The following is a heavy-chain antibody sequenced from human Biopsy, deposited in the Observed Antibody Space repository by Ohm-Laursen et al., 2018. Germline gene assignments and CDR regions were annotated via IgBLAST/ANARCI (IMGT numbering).Heavy chain of an antibody. V-gene: IGHV3-53*01. CDR3: ARGPGKLWSGYYT. J-gene: IGHJ5*02. D-gene: IGHD3-3*01. CDR1: GFTVSDNH. Sequence: SLRLPCAASGFTVSDNHISWIRQAPGKGLQWVSLIYSDGNTYYADSVEGRFTISRDIPRNTLYLQMNSLRAEDTAVYYCARGPGKLWSGYYTWGQGSLVSVSS. CDR2: IYSDGNT.